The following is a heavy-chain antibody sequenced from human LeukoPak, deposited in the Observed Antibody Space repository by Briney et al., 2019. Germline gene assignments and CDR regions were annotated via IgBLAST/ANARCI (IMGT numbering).Heavy chain of an antibody. J-gene: IGHJ4*02. CDR2: IWYDGSIK. Sequence: GGSLRLSCAASGFTFSSYAMHWVRQAPGKGLEWVAVIWYDGSIKYYADSVKGRFTISRDNSKNTLYLQMNSLRAEGTAVYYCARDLVGGWDDSSGYYYGYFDYWGQGTLVTVSS. D-gene: IGHD3-22*01. CDR1: GFTFSSYA. CDR3: ARDLVGGWDDSSGYYYGYFDY. V-gene: IGHV3-33*01.